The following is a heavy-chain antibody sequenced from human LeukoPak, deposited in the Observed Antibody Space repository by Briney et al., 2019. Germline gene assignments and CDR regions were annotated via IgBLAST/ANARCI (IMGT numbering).Heavy chain of an antibody. CDR1: GFSLNTSGAG. CDR3: AHTGSPHGEDWFDP. J-gene: IGHJ5*02. D-gene: IGHD3-10*01. V-gene: IGHV2-5*02. CDR2: ISRDDDK. Sequence: ESGPTLVKPTQTLTLTCTFSGFSLNTSGAGVGWIRQPPGKALEWLALISRDDDKRYTPSLKNRLTITKDTAKNQVVLRMTNMDPVDTATYYCAHTGSPHGEDWFDPWGQGILVTVSS.